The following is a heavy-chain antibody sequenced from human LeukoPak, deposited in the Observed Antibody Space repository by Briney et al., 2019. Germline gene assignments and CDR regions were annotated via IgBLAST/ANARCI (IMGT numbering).Heavy chain of an antibody. D-gene: IGHD6-19*01. V-gene: IGHV4-39*01. J-gene: IGHJ4*02. CDR3: ATLDPQWLITN. Sequence: SETLSLTCTVSGGSVSSSTCYWGWIRQPPGKGLEWIGTLYYSGSTSDNPSLKSRVTISVDTSKNQFSLKLSSVTAADTAVYYCATLDPQWLITNWGQGTLVTVSS. CDR2: LYYSGST. CDR1: GGSVSSSTCY.